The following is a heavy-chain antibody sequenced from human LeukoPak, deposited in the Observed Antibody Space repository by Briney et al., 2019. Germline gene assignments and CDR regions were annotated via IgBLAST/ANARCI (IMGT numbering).Heavy chain of an antibody. V-gene: IGHV3-7*01. CDR3: ARDSEGDGYGDYSLDY. Sequence: GGSLRLSCAASGFTFSSQWMSWVRQAPGKGLEWVANVNQGGTEKYYVDSVKGRFTISRDNAENSLYLQMNSLRAEDTAMYYCARDSEGDGYGDYSLDYWGQGTLVTVSS. D-gene: IGHD4-17*01. CDR2: VNQGGTEK. J-gene: IGHJ4*02. CDR1: GFTFSSQW.